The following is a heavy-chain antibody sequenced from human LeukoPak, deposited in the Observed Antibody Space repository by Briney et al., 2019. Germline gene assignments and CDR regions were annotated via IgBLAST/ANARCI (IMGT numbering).Heavy chain of an antibody. CDR2: INHSGST. V-gene: IGHV4-34*01. D-gene: IGHD6-19*01. J-gene: IGHJ4*02. Sequence: QSSETLSLTCAVYGGSFSGYYWSWIRQPPGKGLEWIGEINHSGSTNYNPSLKSRVTISVDTSKNQFSLKLSSVTAADTAVYYCAGYGYSSGWYLGDFDYWGQGTLVTVSS. CDR3: AGYGYSSGWYLGDFDY. CDR1: GGSFSGYY.